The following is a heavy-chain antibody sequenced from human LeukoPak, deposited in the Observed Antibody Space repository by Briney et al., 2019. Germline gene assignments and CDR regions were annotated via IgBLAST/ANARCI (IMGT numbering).Heavy chain of an antibody. Sequence: SETLSLTCAVYGGSFSGYYWSWIRQPPGKGLEWIGEINHSGSTNYNPSLKSRVTISVDMSKNQFSLKLSSVTAADTAVYYCARQPNSGYDGGFDYWGQGTLVTVSS. CDR1: GGSFSGYY. CDR2: INHSGST. D-gene: IGHD5-12*01. V-gene: IGHV4-34*01. CDR3: ARQPNSGYDGGFDY. J-gene: IGHJ4*02.